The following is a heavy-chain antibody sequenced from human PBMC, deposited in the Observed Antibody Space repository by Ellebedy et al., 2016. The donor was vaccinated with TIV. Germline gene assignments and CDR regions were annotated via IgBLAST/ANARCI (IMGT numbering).Heavy chain of an antibody. J-gene: IGHJ4*02. CDR1: GFSFSRFG. V-gene: IGHV3-30*18. D-gene: IGHD3-10*01. CDR3: AKDLGRWEILTYYFDY. CDR2: ISSGGNAQ. Sequence: GESLKISXAASGFSFSRFGIHWVRQAPGKGLEWVAGISSGGNAQDYADSVKGRFTISRDNSKNTLYLQMNSLRVEDTAVYYCAKDLGRWEILTYYFDYWGPGTRVTVSS.